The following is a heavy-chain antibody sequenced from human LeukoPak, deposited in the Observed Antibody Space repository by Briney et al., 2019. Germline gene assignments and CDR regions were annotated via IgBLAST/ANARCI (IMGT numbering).Heavy chain of an antibody. V-gene: IGHV1-2*02. CDR1: GYTFTGYY. CDR2: INPNSGGT. D-gene: IGHD5-12*01. Sequence: ASVKVSCKASGYTFTGYYMHWVRQAPGQGLEWMGWINPNSGGTNYAQKFQGRVTMTRDTSISTACMVLSRLRSDDTAVYYCARLPDVDIVATIDYWGQGTLVTVSS. CDR3: ARLPDVDIVATIDY. J-gene: IGHJ4*02.